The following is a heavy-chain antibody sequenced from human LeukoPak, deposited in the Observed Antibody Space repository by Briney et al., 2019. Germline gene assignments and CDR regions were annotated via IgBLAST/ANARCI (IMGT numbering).Heavy chain of an antibody. D-gene: IGHD4-17*01. CDR1: GFTFDDYA. V-gene: IGHV3-43D*03. CDR2: ISWDGGST. CDR3: AKVSDYGDYVSHIDY. Sequence: GGSLRLSCAASGFTFDDYAMHWVRQAPGKGLEWVSLISWDGGSTYYADSVKGRFTISRDNSKNSLYLQMNSLRAEDTALYYCAKVSDYGDYVSHIDYWGQGTLVTVSS. J-gene: IGHJ4*02.